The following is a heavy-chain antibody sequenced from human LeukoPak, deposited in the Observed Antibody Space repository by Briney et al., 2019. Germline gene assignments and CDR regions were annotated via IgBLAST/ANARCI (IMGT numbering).Heavy chain of an antibody. CDR1: GFTFSSYE. D-gene: IGHD6-13*01. V-gene: IGHV3-48*03. CDR2: ISSSGSTI. J-gene: IGHJ4*02. Sequence: GGSLRLSCAATGFTFSSYEMNWVRQAPGKGLEWVSYISSSGSTIYYADSVKGRLTISRDNAKNSLYLQMNSLRAEDTAVYYCARGGAAAVEFDYWGQGTLVTVSS. CDR3: ARGGAAAVEFDY.